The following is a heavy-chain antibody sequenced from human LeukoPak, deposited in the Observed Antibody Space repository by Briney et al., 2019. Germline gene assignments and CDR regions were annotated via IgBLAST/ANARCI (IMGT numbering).Heavy chain of an antibody. D-gene: IGHD3-10*01. V-gene: IGHV3-23*01. CDR3: AKSLRGSWPFDH. Sequence: GGSLRLSCVFSGFSHNNYAMSWVRQAPGKGLEWVSTISDSGGTTYYADFVKGRLTISRDNSKNTVFLQMNSLRAEDTALYYCAKSLRGSWPFDHWGQGALVTVSS. CDR2: ISDSGGTT. CDR1: GFSHNNYA. J-gene: IGHJ4*02.